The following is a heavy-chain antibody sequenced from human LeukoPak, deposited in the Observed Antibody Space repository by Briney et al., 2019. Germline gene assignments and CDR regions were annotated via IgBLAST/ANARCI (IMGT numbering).Heavy chain of an antibody. V-gene: IGHV3-66*02. Sequence: PGGSLRLSCADSRFTVSSNYMSWVRQAPGKGLEWVSVIYSGGSTYYADSVKGRFTISRDNSKNTLYLQMNSLRAEDTAVYYCARDRPQYYDFWSGYFDYWGQGTLVTVSS. D-gene: IGHD3-3*01. CDR3: ARDRPQYYDFWSGYFDY. CDR2: IYSGGST. J-gene: IGHJ4*02. CDR1: RFTVSSNY.